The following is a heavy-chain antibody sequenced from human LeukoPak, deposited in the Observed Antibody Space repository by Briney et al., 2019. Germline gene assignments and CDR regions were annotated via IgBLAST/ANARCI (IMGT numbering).Heavy chain of an antibody. CDR3: ATRSELYSYYYIYV. J-gene: IGHJ6*03. V-gene: IGHV4-34*01. Sequence: PSETLSLTCAVYGGSFSGYYWSWIRQPPGKGLEWIGGINHSGSTNYNPSLKSRVTISVDTSKNQFSLKLSSVTAADTAVYYCATRSELYSYYYIYVWGKGTTVTISS. D-gene: IGHD1-26*01. CDR2: INHSGST. CDR1: GGSFSGYY.